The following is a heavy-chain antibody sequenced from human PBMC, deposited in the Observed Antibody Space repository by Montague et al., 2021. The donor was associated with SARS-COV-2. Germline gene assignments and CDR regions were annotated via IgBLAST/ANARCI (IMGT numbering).Heavy chain of an antibody. D-gene: IGHD1-1*01. CDR2: IFYNGYT. V-gene: IGHV4-59*08. J-gene: IGHJ5*02. Sequence: SETLSLTCTVSGGTVRDYYWNWISQTPGKGLEWIGYIFYNGYTKYNPSPESRVTLSVDTPGNQFFLSLRSVTAPDTATYFCARHSVSEDGTFFRSYFDPWGQGAQVIVSS. CDR3: ARHSVSEDGTFFRSYFDP. CDR1: GGTVRDYY.